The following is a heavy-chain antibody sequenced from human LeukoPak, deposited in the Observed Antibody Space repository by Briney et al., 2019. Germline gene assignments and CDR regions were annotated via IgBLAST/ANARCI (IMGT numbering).Heavy chain of an antibody. CDR3: ARGTDIVVVPAAFYYYYGMDV. CDR1: GGSISSYY. V-gene: IGHV4-4*07. Sequence: SETLSLTCTVSGGSISSYYWSWIRQPAGKGLEWIGRIYTSGSTNYNPSLKSRVTMSVDTSKNQFSLKLSSVTAADTAVYYCARGTDIVVVPAAFYYYYGMDVWGQGTTVTVSS. CDR2: IYTSGST. J-gene: IGHJ6*02. D-gene: IGHD2-2*01.